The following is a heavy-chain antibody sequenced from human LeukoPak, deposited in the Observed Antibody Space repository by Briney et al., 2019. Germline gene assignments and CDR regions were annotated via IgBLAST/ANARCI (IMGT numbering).Heavy chain of an antibody. V-gene: IGHV3-21*04. CDR1: GSTFSSYS. Sequence: GGSLRLSCAASGSTFSSYSMNWVRQAPGKGLEWVSSISSSSSYIYYADSVKGRFTISRDNSKNTLYLQMNSLRAEDTAVYFCAKELIIQPTGTVAFDIWGQGTMVTVSS. D-gene: IGHD1-1*01. CDR2: ISSSSSYI. J-gene: IGHJ3*02. CDR3: AKELIIQPTGTVAFDI.